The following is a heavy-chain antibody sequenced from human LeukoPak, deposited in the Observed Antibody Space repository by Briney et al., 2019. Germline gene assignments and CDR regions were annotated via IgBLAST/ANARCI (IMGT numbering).Heavy chain of an antibody. CDR2: IYHSGST. V-gene: IGHV4-38-2*02. CDR3: ARDSGPYYFDY. D-gene: IGHD7-27*01. Sequence: PSETLSLTCTVSGYSISSGYYWGWIRQPPGKGLEWIGSIYHSGSTYYNTSLKSRVTISVDTSKNQFSLKLSSVTAADTAVYYCARDSGPYYFDYWGQGTLVTVSS. J-gene: IGHJ4*02. CDR1: GYSISSGYY.